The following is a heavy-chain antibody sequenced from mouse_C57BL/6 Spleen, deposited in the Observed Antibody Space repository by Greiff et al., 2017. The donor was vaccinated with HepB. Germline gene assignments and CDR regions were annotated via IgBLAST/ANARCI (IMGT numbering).Heavy chain of an antibody. CDR1: GFTFSSYA. Sequence: EVHLVESGGGLVKPGGSLKLSCAASGFTFSSYAMSWVRQTPEKRLEWVATISDGGSYTYYPDNVKGRFTIYRDNAKNNLYLQMSHLKSEDTAMYYCARVYYSTYYAMDYWGQGTSVTVSS. V-gene: IGHV5-4*01. J-gene: IGHJ4*01. D-gene: IGHD2-5*01. CDR2: ISDGGSYT. CDR3: ARVYYSTYYAMDY.